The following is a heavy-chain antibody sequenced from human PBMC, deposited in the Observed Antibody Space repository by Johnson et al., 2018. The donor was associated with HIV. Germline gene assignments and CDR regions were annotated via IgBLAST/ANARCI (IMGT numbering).Heavy chain of an antibody. D-gene: IGHD3-3*01. CDR3: TVWRWGWSGQEPFDV. V-gene: IGHV3-11*04. CDR1: GFTFSDYY. Sequence: QVQLVESGGGFVKPGGSLRLSCAASGFTFSDYYMSWIRQAPGKGLEWVSYISSSGSTIYYADSVKGRFTISRDNAKNSLYLQMNSLRDEDTSVYYCTVWRWGWSGQEPFDVWGPGTMVTVSS. J-gene: IGHJ3*01. CDR2: ISSSGSTI.